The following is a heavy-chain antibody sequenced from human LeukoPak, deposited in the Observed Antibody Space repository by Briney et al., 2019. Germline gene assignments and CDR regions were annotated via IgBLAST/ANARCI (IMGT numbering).Heavy chain of an antibody. D-gene: IGHD6-13*01. Sequence: PGGSLRLSCAASGFTFNTYSMTWVRQAPGKGPVWVSRIKSDGSSTRFADSVQGRFTISRDNGKNTVYLQMNSLRAEDTAVYYCARGGDTSNWYPGYFDYWGQGALVTVSS. CDR3: ARGGDTSNWYPGYFDY. CDR2: IKSDGSST. J-gene: IGHJ4*02. V-gene: IGHV3-74*01. CDR1: GFTFNTYS.